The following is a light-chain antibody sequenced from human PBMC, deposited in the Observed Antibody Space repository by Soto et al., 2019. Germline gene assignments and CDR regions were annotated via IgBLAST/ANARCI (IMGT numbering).Light chain of an antibody. CDR3: QQRSNWPPIT. J-gene: IGKJ5*01. CDR1: QSVSSY. CDR2: DAS. V-gene: IGKV3-11*01. Sequence: LTQSPATLSLTQGETATLSCSASQSVSSYLAWYQQKPRQAPRLLIYDASNRATGIPARFSGSGSGTDFTLTISSLEPEDFAVYYCQQRSNWPPITFGQGTLLEIK.